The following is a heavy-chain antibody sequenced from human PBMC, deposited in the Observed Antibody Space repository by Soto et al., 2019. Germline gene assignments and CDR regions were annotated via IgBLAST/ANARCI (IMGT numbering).Heavy chain of an antibody. CDR2: IYYSGST. J-gene: IGHJ4*02. V-gene: IGHV4-59*01. CDR1: GGSISSYY. Sequence: PSETLSLTCTVSGGSISSYYWSWIRQPPGKGLEWIGYIYYSGSTNYNPSLKSRVTISVDTSKNQFSLKLSSVTAADTAVYYCARVPLRDGYNYYFDYWGQGTLVTVSS. D-gene: IGHD1-1*01. CDR3: ARVPLRDGYNYYFDY.